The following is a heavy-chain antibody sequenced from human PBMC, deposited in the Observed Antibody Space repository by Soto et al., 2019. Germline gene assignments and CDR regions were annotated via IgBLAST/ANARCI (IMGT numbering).Heavy chain of an antibody. D-gene: IGHD5-18*01. CDR1: GVSISSHDW. CDR3: ATRDTSRFY. J-gene: IGHJ4*02. CDR2: SHQSWNT. Sequence: QVQLQESGPGLVKPSGTLSLTCAVSGVSISSHDWWTWVRQPPGKGLEWIGESHQSWNTNYNSSRESRGTISVAKSKNQFSLKLSSVTVADTAVYYCATRDTSRFYWGQGILVTVSS. V-gene: IGHV4-4*02.